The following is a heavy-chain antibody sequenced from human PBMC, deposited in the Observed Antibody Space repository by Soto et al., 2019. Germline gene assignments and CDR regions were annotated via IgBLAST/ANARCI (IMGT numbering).Heavy chain of an antibody. J-gene: IGHJ4*02. D-gene: IGHD6-13*01. CDR2: IFSNDEK. CDR1: GFSLSNARMG. CDR3: PRRGDIAAAGMFDY. Sequence: SGPTLVNPTETLTLACTVSGFSLSNARMGVSWIRQPPGKALEWLAHIFSNDEKSYSTSLKSRLTISKDTSKSQVVLTMTNLDPVDTATYYCPRRGDIAAAGMFDYWGQGTLVTVSS. V-gene: IGHV2-26*01.